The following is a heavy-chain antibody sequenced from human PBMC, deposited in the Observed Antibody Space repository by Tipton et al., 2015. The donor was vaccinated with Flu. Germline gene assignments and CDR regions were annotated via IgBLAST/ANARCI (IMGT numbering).Heavy chain of an antibody. D-gene: IGHD5-18*01. CDR3: ARVAALVVVAAMPGGY. Sequence: QLVQSGAEEEKPGSSVKVSCKDSGGTFSSYAISWVRQAPGQGLERMGGIIPIFGTANYAQKFQGRVTITADESTSTAYMELSSLISEVTAVYFWARVAALVVVAAMPGGYWGQGTLVTVSS. V-gene: IGHV1-69*01. J-gene: IGHJ4*02. CDR2: IIPIFGTA. CDR1: GGTFSSYA.